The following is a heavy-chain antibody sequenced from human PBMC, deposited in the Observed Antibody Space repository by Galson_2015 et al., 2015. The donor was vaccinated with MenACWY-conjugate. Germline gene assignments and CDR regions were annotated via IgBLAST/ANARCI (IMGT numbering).Heavy chain of an antibody. CDR2: TYYMSKWIN. CDR3: ASGTAAAGFRA. CDR1: GDSVSSNSGA. V-gene: IGHV6-1*01. Sequence: CAISGDSVSSNSGAWNWIRQSPSRGLEWLGRTYYMSKWINNYAVSVKGRITINPDTSKNQFSLQLNSVTPEDTAVYYCASGTAAAGFRAWGQGALVTVPS. J-gene: IGHJ5*02. D-gene: IGHD6-13*01.